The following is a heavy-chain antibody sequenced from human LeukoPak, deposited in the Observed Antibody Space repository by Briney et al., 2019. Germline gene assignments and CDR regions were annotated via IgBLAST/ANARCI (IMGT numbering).Heavy chain of an antibody. D-gene: IGHD1-26*01. CDR2: IRYDGSNK. CDR1: GVTFSSYG. Sequence: PGGSLRLSCAASGVTFSSYGMHWVRQAPGKGLEWVAFIRYDGSNKYYADSVKGRFTISRDNSKNTLYLQMNSLRAEDTAVYYCAKDGGATTTYYFDYWGQGTLVTVSS. J-gene: IGHJ4*02. CDR3: AKDGGATTTYYFDY. V-gene: IGHV3-30*02.